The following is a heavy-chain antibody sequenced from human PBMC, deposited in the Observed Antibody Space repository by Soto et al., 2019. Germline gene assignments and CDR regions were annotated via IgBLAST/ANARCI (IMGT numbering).Heavy chain of an antibody. V-gene: IGHV4-30-2*01. Sequence: SETLSLTCAVSGGSISSGGYSWSWIRQPPGKGLEWIGYIYHSGSTYYNPSLKSRVTILVDRSKNQFSLKLSSVTAADTAVYYCARRYSSAFDSWAQGKMVTLSS. J-gene: IGHJ3*02. CDR3: ARRYSSAFDS. D-gene: IGHD6-13*01. CDR2: IYHSGST. CDR1: GGSISSGGYS.